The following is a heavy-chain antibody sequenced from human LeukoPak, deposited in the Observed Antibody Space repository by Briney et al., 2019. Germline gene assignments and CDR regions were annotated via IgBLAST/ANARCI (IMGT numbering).Heavy chain of an antibody. Sequence: ASVKVSCKASGYTFTSYDINWVRQATGQGLEWMGWMNPNSGNTGYAQKFQGRVTITRNPSISTAYMELSSLRSEDTAVYYCARGRHSWLGESAGVRGFDYWGQGTLVTVS. V-gene: IGHV1-8*01. D-gene: IGHD3-10*01. CDR3: ARGRHSWLGESAGVRGFDY. J-gene: IGHJ4*02. CDR2: MNPNSGNT. CDR1: GYTFTSYD.